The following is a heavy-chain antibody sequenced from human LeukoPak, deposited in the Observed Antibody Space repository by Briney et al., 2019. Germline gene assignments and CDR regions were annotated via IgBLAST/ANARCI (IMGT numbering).Heavy chain of an antibody. D-gene: IGHD2/OR15-2a*01. V-gene: IGHV3-48*01. J-gene: IGHJ4*02. CDR2: ISSSSSTI. CDR1: GFTFSSYS. Sequence: PGGSLRLSCAASGFTFSSYSMNWVRQAPGKGLEWVSYISSSSSTIYYADSVKGRFTISRDNAKNSLYLQMNSPRAEDTAVYHCARVACVGTSCYGFLLFDNWGQGTQVTVSS. CDR3: ARVACVGTSCYGFLLFDN.